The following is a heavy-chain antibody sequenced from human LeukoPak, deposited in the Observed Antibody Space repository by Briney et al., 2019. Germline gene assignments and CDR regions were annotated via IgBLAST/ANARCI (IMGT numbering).Heavy chain of an antibody. CDR1: GGSISSYY. CDR2: IYSSGST. V-gene: IGHV4-39*01. Sequence: SETLSLTCTVSGGSISSYYWNWIRQPPGKGLEWIGSIYSSGSTYYNPSLKSRVTISVDTSKNQSSLKLSSVTAADTAVYYCARHYGPWGQGTLVTVSS. D-gene: IGHD4-17*01. CDR3: ARHYGP. J-gene: IGHJ5*02.